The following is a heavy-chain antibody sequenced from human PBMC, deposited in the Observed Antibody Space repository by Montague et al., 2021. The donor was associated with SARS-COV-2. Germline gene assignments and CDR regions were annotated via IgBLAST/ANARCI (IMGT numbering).Heavy chain of an antibody. D-gene: IGHD3-3*01. CDR2: NYDSGNT. V-gene: IGHV4-39*02. J-gene: IGHJ6*03. Sequence: SETLSLTCTVSGGSISSSSYYWGWLRQPPGKGLVWYGSNYDSGNTNYNLYLKSRVTISVATSKNQFSLKLSTVTAADTAVYSCARERSEDFWSGYSSYYSYYMDVWGKGTTVTVSS. CDR3: ARERSEDFWSGYSSYYSYYMDV. CDR1: GGSISSSSYY.